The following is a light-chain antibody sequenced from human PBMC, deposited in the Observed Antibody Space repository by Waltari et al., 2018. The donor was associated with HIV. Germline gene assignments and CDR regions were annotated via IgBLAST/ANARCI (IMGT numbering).Light chain of an antibody. Sequence: EIVLTQSPGTLSLSPGERATLSCRASQSVSSSYIVWYQQKPGQAPRLLIYGASSRATGIPDRFSGSGSGTDFTLTISRLEPEDLAVYYCQQYGSSPWTFGQGTKVKIK. CDR1: QSVSSSY. J-gene: IGKJ1*01. CDR2: GAS. CDR3: QQYGSSPWT. V-gene: IGKV3-20*01.